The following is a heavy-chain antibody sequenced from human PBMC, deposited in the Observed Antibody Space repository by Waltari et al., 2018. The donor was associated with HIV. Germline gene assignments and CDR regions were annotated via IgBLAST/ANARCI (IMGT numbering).Heavy chain of an antibody. V-gene: IGHV3-15*01. CDR1: GLSCRDVW. Sequence: EVQLVESGGGLVKPGGPLRLSCAASGLSCRDVWMIWVRQAPGKGLEWVARIKNNANGGAVDYGALVKGRFTISRDDSKSMVYLQMNNLEADDTAVYFCTSWQGGSFWGQGTLVTVSS. CDR2: IKNNANGGAV. D-gene: IGHD5-12*01. J-gene: IGHJ4*02. CDR3: TSWQGGSF.